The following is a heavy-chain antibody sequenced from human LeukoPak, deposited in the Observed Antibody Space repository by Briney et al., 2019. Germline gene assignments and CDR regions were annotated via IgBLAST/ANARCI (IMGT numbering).Heavy chain of an antibody. J-gene: IGHJ3*02. CDR1: GFTFSSYS. D-gene: IGHD2-2*01. CDR2: ISSSSDYI. V-gene: IGHV3-21*01. CDR3: ASRYCTSTNCYAFDI. Sequence: GGSLRLSCAASGFTFSSYSMNWVRQAPGKGLEWVSAISSSSDYIFYADSVQGRFTISRDNAVNSLFLQMNSLRAEDTAVYYCASRYCTSTNCYAFDIWGQGTVVTVSS.